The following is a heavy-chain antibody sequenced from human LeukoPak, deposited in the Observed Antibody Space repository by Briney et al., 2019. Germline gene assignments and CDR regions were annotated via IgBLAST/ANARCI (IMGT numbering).Heavy chain of an antibody. CDR2: MNPNSGNT. J-gene: IGHJ4*02. Sequence: ASVKVSCKASGYTFTSYDINWVRQATGQGLEWMGWMNPNSGNTGYAQKFQGRVTMTRDKSISTAYMELSRLRSDDTAVYYCARVWPCSNGVCPDVFDHWGQGTLVTVSS. V-gene: IGHV1-8*01. D-gene: IGHD2-8*01. CDR3: ARVWPCSNGVCPDVFDH. CDR1: GYTFTSYD.